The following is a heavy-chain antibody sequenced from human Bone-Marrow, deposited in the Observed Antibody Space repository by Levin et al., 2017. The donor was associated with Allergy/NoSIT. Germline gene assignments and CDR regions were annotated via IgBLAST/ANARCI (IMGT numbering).Heavy chain of an antibody. CDR3: ARSPSGYSSDY. CDR2: CGNKANSYTT. V-gene: IGHV3-72*01. D-gene: IGHD1-26*01. CDR1: GFAFSDHS. J-gene: IGHJ4*02. Sequence: GESLKISCEASGFAFSDHSMDWVRQAPGKGLEWVGRCGNKANSYTTDYAASVKGRFTISRDDSKNSLYLQMNSLRTEDTAVYYCARSPSGYSSDYWGQGTLVTVSS.